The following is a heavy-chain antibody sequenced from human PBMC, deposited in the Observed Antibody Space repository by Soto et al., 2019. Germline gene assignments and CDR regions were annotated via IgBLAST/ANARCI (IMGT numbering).Heavy chain of an antibody. Sequence: QVQLQESGPGLVKPSETLSLTCTVSGGSISSYYWSWIRQPPGKGLEWIGYIYYSGSTNYNPSLKSRVTISVDTSKNQFSLKLSSVTAEDTAVYYCARVWGYYFDYWGQGTLVTVSS. CDR1: GGSISSYY. J-gene: IGHJ4*02. D-gene: IGHD3-10*01. CDR2: IYYSGST. V-gene: IGHV4-59*01. CDR3: ARVWGYYFDY.